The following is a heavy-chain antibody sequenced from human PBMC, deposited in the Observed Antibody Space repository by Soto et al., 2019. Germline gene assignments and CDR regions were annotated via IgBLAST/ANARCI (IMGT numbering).Heavy chain of an antibody. CDR1: GGSVNSGDYY. J-gene: IGHJ4*02. CDR2: FYYSGIT. D-gene: IGHD1-26*01. Sequence: SATLSLTCTVSGGSVNSGDYYWSWIRQPPGKGLEWIGYFYYSGITNYNPSLKSRVTISAGTSKNQFPLKLRSATAADAAVYYCARVTVAVPATTHYFDYWGQGTPVTVSS. CDR3: ARVTVAVPATTHYFDY. V-gene: IGHV4-61*08.